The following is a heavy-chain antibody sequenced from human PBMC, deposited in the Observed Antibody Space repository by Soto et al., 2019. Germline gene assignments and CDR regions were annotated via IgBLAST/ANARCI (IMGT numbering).Heavy chain of an antibody. V-gene: IGHV1-69*05. Sequence: SVKVSCKASGGTFSSYAIIWVRQAPGQGLEWMGWIIPIFGTANYAQKFQGRVTITRDESTSTAYMELSTVRSEDKAVYCCERDIGSSCPGALFDYWGQGTLVTVSS. CDR2: IIPIFGTA. CDR1: GGTFSSYA. D-gene: IGHD2-2*01. J-gene: IGHJ4*02. CDR3: ERDIGSSCPGALFDY.